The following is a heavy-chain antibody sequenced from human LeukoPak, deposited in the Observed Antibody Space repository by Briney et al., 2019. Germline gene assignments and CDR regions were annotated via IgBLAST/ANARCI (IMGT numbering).Heavy chain of an antibody. J-gene: IGHJ5*02. Sequence: TGGSLRLSCAASGFDLHTYEMNWVRQAQGKGLEWIADITISGHTKNYADSVKGRFTISRDSARTSLYLQMNSLRVEDTGVYFCARGDPHADLWGQGTLVTVSS. V-gene: IGHV3-48*03. CDR3: ARGDPHADL. CDR2: ITISGHTK. CDR1: GFDLHTYE.